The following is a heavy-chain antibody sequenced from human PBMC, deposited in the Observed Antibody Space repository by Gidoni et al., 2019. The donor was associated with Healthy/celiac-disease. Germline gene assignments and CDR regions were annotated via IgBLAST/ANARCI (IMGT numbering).Heavy chain of an antibody. CDR3: ARVSMVRGATFDY. J-gene: IGHJ4*02. V-gene: IGHV3-7*01. CDR2: ITQDGSEK. Sequence: EVQLVASGGGLVQPGGSLRLSCAASGFTFSSYWMSWVRQAPGKGLEWVANITQDGSEKYYVDSVKGRFTISRDNAKNSLYLQMNSLRAEDTAVYYCARVSMVRGATFDYWGQGTLVTVSS. CDR1: GFTFSSYW. D-gene: IGHD3-10*01.